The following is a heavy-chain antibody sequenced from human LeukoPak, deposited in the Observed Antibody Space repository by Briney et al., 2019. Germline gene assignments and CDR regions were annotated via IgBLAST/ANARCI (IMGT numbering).Heavy chain of an antibody. CDR1: GGSISSYY. Sequence: SETLSLTCTVSGGSISSYYWSWLRQPAGKGLEWIGRIYTSGSTNYNPSPKSRVTMSVDTSKNQFSLKLSSVTAADTAVYYCARDSLRRNWFDPGAREPWSPSPQ. D-gene: IGHD3-3*01. J-gene: IGHJ5*02. CDR3: ARDSLRRNWFDP. V-gene: IGHV4-4*07. CDR2: IYTSGST.